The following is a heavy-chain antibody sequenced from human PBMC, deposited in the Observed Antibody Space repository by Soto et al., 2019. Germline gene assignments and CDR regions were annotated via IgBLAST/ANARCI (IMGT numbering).Heavy chain of an antibody. V-gene: IGHV1-18*01. D-gene: IGHD6-19*01. CDR1: GYTFTSYG. Sequence: ASVKVSCKASGYTFTSYGISWVRQAPGQGLEWMGWISAYNGNTNYAQKLQGRVTMTTDTSTSTAYMELRSLRSDDTAVYYCAREIAVAQGGCYYYGMDVWGQGTTVTVSS. J-gene: IGHJ6*02. CDR2: ISAYNGNT. CDR3: AREIAVAQGGCYYYGMDV.